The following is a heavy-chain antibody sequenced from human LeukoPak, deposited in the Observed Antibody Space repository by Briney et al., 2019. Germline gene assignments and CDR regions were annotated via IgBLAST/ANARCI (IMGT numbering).Heavy chain of an antibody. J-gene: IGHJ5*02. CDR3: AKEITIFGLANWFDP. V-gene: IGHV3-23*01. CDR2: ISGSGGST. CDR1: GFTFSSYA. Sequence: GGSLRLSYAASGFTFSSYAMSWVRQAPGKGLEWVSAISGSGGSTYYADSVKGRFTISRDNSKNTLYLQMNSLRAEDTAVYYCAKEITIFGLANWFDPWGQGTLVTVSS. D-gene: IGHD3-3*01.